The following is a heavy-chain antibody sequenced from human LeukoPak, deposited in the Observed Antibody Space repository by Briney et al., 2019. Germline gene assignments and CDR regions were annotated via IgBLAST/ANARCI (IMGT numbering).Heavy chain of an antibody. D-gene: IGHD2-2*03. CDR1: GVSMTGYC. CDR2: ICTTGNT. J-gene: IGHJ5*02. V-gene: IGHV4-4*07. CDR3: ARLLRVGYCSTTTCNWFDP. Sequence: SETLSLTCTVSGVSMTGYCWSWIRQVAGKGLEWIGRICTTGNTNDNPSLQSRVTMSVDTSKNNFSLKLTSVTAADTAVYYCARLLRVGYCSTTTCNWFDPWGQGTLVTVSS.